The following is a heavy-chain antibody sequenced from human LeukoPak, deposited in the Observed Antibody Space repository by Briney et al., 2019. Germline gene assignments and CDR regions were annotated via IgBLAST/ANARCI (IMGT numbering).Heavy chain of an antibody. J-gene: IGHJ6*03. CDR3: ARAPSYGPPTRGHRYYMDV. Sequence: SETLSLTCAVYGGSFSGFYWSWIRQPPGKGLEWIGEINHSGSTKDNPSLKSRVTMSVDTSKNQFSLKLSSVTAADTAVYYCARAPSYGPPTRGHRYYMDVWGKGTTVTVSS. V-gene: IGHV4-34*01. CDR2: INHSGST. D-gene: IGHD4-17*01. CDR1: GGSFSGFY.